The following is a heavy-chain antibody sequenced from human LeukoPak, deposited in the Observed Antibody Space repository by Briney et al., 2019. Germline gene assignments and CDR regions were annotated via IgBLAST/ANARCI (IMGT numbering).Heavy chain of an antibody. V-gene: IGHV3-30*04. CDR2: ISYDGSNK. D-gene: IGHD3-22*01. Sequence: GGSLRLSCAASGITFSSYAMHWVRQAPGKGLEWVAVISYDGSNKYYADSVKGRFTISRDNAKNSLYLQMNSLRAEDTAVYYCARDISYDSSGYLDYWGQGTLVTVSS. J-gene: IGHJ4*02. CDR3: ARDISYDSSGYLDY. CDR1: GITFSSYA.